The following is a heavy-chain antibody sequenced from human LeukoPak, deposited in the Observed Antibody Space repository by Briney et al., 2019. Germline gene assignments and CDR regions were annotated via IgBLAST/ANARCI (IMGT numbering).Heavy chain of an antibody. D-gene: IGHD3-3*01. V-gene: IGHV1-46*01. Sequence: ASVKVSCKASGYTFTSYYMHWVRQAPGQGLEWMGIINPSGGRTSYAQKCQGRVTMTRDMSTSTVYMERSSLSSEDTAVYYCARDLLIPPATIFGEPPPNYYMDVWGKGTTVTVSS. CDR3: ARDLLIPPATIFGEPPPNYYMDV. J-gene: IGHJ6*03. CDR1: GYTFTSYY. CDR2: INPSGGRT.